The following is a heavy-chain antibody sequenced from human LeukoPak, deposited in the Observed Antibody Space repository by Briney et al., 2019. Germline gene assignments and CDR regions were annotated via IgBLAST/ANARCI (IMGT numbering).Heavy chain of an antibody. CDR3: ARDLAAAQYYFDY. Sequence: GGSLRLSCAAXGXTFSSYRIHWVRQAPGKGLVWVSHINTDGRSISYADSVKGRFTVSRDNAKNTLYLQMNSLRADDTAVYYCARDLAAAQYYFDYWGQGTLVTVSS. J-gene: IGHJ4*02. CDR1: GXTFSSYR. D-gene: IGHD6-13*01. CDR2: INTDGRSI. V-gene: IGHV3-74*01.